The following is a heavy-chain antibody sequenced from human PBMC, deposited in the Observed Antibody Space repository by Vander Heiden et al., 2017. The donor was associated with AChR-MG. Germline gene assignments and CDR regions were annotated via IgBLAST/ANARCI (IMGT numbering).Heavy chain of an antibody. CDR2: RNPNSGNT. Sequence: QVPLLQSCADVKKPGPSLPVSCKASGYTFTSYDIDWVRQATGQGLEWMGWRNPNSGNTGYAQKFQGRVTMTRNTSRSTAYMELGSLRSEDTAVYYCARAGYDYFFDYWSQGTLVTVSS. CDR1: GYTFTSYD. V-gene: IGHV1-8*01. CDR3: ARAGYDYFFDY. D-gene: IGHD5-12*01. J-gene: IGHJ4*02.